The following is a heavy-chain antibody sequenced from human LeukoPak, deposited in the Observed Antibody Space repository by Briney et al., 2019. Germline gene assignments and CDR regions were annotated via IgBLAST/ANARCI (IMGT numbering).Heavy chain of an antibody. CDR2: ISQGGSDK. J-gene: IGHJ4*02. V-gene: IGHV3-7*01. CDR3: ARTSRSSSIDD. D-gene: IGHD2-15*01. Sequence: GGSLRLSCAASGFTFSSYWMSWVRQAPRKGLEWVANISQGGSDKSYVDSVKGRFTISRDNAKNSLYLEMNSLRVEDTAMYYCARTSRSSSIDDWGQGTLVTVSS. CDR1: GFTFSSYW.